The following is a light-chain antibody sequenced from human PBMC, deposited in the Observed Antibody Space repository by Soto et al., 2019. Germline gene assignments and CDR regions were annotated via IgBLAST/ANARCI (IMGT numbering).Light chain of an antibody. CDR2: KAS. V-gene: IGKV1-5*03. J-gene: IGKJ1*01. CDR1: QSISSW. Sequence: DIQMTQSPSTLSASVGDRVTITCRASQSISSWLAWYQQKPGKVPKLLIYKASSLQSGVPSRFSGSGSGTEFTLTISSLQPDDFATYYCQQYDTYNGAFGQGTKVDI. CDR3: QQYDTYNGA.